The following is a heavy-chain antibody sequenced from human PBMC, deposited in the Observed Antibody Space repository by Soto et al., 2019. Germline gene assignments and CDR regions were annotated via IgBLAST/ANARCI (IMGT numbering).Heavy chain of an antibody. CDR1: GGSISSNYW. Sequence: QVQLQESGPGLVKPSGTLSLTCAVSGGSISSNYWWTWVRQPPGKGLEGIGETHHSGRTNYNPSLKIRVIISVDNSKDQFSLKLTSVTAADTAVYYCARAPYSNPRYFFYGVGVWGQGTTVTVSS. J-gene: IGHJ6*01. CDR3: ARAPYSNPRYFFYGVGV. V-gene: IGHV4-4*02. CDR2: THHSGRT. D-gene: IGHD4-4*01.